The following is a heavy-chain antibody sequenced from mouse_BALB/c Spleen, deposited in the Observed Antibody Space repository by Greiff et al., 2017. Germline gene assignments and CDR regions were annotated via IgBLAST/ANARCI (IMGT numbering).Heavy chain of an antibody. CDR1: GYSITSDYA. J-gene: IGHJ4*01. CDR2: ISYSGST. D-gene: IGHD2-10*02. Sequence: EVQLVESGPGLVKPSQSLSLTCTVTGYSITSDYAWNWIRQFPGNKLEWMGYISYSGSTSYNPSLKSRISITRDTSKNQFFLQLNSVTTEDTATYYCARSGGYGNLYYYAMDYWGQGTSVTVSS. CDR3: ARSGGYGNLYYYAMDY. V-gene: IGHV3-2*02.